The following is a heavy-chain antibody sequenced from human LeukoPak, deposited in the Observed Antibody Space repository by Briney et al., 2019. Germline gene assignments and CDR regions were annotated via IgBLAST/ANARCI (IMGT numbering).Heavy chain of an antibody. Sequence: PSETLSLTCTVSGGSISNYYWIWLRQPPGRGLALIGCVYYSGTTNHNPPLKSRVSMSVDTYKNQLSLKLSSVTAADTAVYYCARGRKYTSGYRVTELGSGYSDYWGQGTLVAVSS. CDR2: VYYSGTT. D-gene: IGHD5-18*01. CDR1: GGSISNYY. V-gene: IGHV4-59*01. CDR3: ARGRKYTSGYRVTELGSGYSDY. J-gene: IGHJ4*02.